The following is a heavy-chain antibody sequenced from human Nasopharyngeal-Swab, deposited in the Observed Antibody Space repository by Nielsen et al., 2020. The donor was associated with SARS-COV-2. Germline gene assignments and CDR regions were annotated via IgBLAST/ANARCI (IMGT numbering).Heavy chain of an antibody. CDR1: GFTFSSYE. D-gene: IGHD3-22*01. CDR3: ASLGSYYYDSSGYPDY. CDR2: ISSSGSTI. V-gene: IGHV3-48*03. Sequence: GESLKISCAASGFTFSSYEMNWVRQAPGTGLEWVSYISSSGSTIYYADSVKGRFTISRDNAKNSLYLQMNSLRAEDTAVYYCASLGSYYYDSSGYPDYWGQGTLVTVSS. J-gene: IGHJ4*02.